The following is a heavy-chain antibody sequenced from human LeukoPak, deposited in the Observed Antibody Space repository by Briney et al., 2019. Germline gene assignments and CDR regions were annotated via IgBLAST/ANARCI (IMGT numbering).Heavy chain of an antibody. D-gene: IGHD4-23*01. CDR3: AKDHQVYGGTPINWFDP. V-gene: IGHV3-23*01. Sequence: PGGSLRLSCAASGLTFSSYAMSWVRQGPGKGLEWVSAISGSGGSTYYADSVKGRFTISRDNSKNTLYLQMNSLRAEDTAVYYCAKDHQVYGGTPINWFDPWGQGTLVTVSS. CDR2: ISGSGGST. J-gene: IGHJ5*02. CDR1: GLTFSSYA.